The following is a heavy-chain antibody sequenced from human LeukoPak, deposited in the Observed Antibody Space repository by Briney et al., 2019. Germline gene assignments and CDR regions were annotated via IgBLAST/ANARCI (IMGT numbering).Heavy chain of an antibody. V-gene: IGHV4-30-4*08. D-gene: IGHD3-22*01. CDR1: GGSISSGDYY. CDR2: IYYSGST. Sequence: SETLSLTRTVSGGSISSGDYYWSWIRQPPGKGLEWIGYIYYSGSTYYNPSLKSRVTISVDKSKNQFSLKLSSVTAADTAVYYCARVALSNYYDSSGPPEAWGQGTLVTVSS. J-gene: IGHJ5*02. CDR3: ARVALSNYYDSSGPPEA.